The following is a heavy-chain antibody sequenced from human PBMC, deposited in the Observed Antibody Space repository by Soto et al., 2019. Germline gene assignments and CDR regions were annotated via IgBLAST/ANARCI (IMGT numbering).Heavy chain of an antibody. CDR1: GFTFSSYS. CDR2: ISSSSSYI. V-gene: IGHV3-21*01. CDR3: ARGWETGVLLWFGELLSIFDY. D-gene: IGHD3-10*01. J-gene: IGHJ4*02. Sequence: GGSLRLSCAASGFTFSSYSMNWVRQAPGKGLEWVSSISSSSSYIYYADSVKGRFTISRDNAKNSLYLQMNSLRAEDTAVYYCARGWETGVLLWFGELLSIFDYWGQGTLVTVSS.